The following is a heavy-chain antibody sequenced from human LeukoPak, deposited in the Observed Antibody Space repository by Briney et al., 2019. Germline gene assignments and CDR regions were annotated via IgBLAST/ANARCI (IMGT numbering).Heavy chain of an antibody. CDR1: GGTFSSYA. Sequence: SVKVSCKASGGTFSSYAISWVRQAPGQGLEWMGGIIPIFGTANYAQKFQGRVTITTDESTSTAYMELSSPRSEDTAVYYCAGEDGSGSPPLLWGQGTLVTVSS. CDR2: IIPIFGTA. CDR3: AGEDGSGSPPLL. J-gene: IGHJ4*02. D-gene: IGHD3-10*01. V-gene: IGHV1-69*05.